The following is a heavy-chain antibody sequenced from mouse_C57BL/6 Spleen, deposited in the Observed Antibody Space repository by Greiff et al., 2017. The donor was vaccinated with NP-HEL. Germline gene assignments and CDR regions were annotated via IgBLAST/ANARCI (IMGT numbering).Heavy chain of an antibody. J-gene: IGHJ4*01. CDR1: GYAFSSYW. Sequence: QVQLQQSGAELVKPGASVKISCKASGYAFSSYWMNWVKQRPGKGLEWIGQIYPGDGDTNYNGKFKGKATLTADKSSSTAYMQLSSLTSEDSAVYFCARVFPYYGYAMDYWGQGTSVTVSS. CDR3: ARVFPYYGYAMDY. CDR2: IYPGDGDT. V-gene: IGHV1-80*01. D-gene: IGHD2-10*01.